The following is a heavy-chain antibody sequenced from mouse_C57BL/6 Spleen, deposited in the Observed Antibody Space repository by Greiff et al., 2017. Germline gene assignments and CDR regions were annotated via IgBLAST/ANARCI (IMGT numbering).Heavy chain of an antibody. V-gene: IGHV1-64*01. CDR1: GYTFTSYW. J-gene: IGHJ3*01. Sequence: QVQLQQSGAELVKPGASVKLSCKASGYTFTSYWMHWVKQRPGQGLEWIGMIHPNSGSTNYNEKFKSKATLTVDKSSSTAYMQLSSLTSEDSAVYYCARGCYGYDWFAYWGQGTLVTVSA. CDR3: ARGCYGYDWFAY. CDR2: IHPNSGST. D-gene: IGHD2-2*01.